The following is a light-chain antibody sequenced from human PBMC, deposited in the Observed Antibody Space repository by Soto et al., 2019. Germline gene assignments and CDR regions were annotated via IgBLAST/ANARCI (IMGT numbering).Light chain of an antibody. CDR2: GAS. V-gene: IGKV3-11*01. CDR1: QSVSSSY. CDR3: QQRSNWPHIT. Sequence: IGFTKSPGTLSLSPGERATLSCRAGQSVSSSYLAWYQQKPGQAPRLLIYGASNRATGIPARFSGSGSGTDFTLTISSLEPEDFAVYYCQQRSNWPHITFGQGTRLEIK. J-gene: IGKJ5*01.